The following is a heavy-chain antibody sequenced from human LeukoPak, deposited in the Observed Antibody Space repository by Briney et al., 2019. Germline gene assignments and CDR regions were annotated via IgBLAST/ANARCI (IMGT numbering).Heavy chain of an antibody. J-gene: IGHJ4*02. V-gene: IGHV4-61*02. D-gene: IGHD6-19*01. Sequence: PSETLSLTCTVSGGSISGDNYYWNWIRQPAGKGLEWMGCIYTSGSTNYNPSLKSRVTISVDTSKNQFSLKLSSVTAADTAVYYCAGRIAVAGFDYWGQGTLVTVSS. CDR3: AGRIAVAGFDY. CDR2: IYTSGST. CDR1: GGSISGDNYY.